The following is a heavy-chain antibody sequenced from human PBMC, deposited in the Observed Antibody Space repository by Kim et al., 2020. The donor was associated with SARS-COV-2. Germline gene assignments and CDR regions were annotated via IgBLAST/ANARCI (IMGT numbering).Heavy chain of an antibody. V-gene: IGHV4-59*01. Sequence: SETLSLTCTVSGGSISSYYWSWIRQPPGKGLEWIGYIYYSGSTNYNPSLKSRVTISVDTSKNQFSLKLSSVTAADTAVYYCARDFRDRYWYFDLWGRGTLVTVSS. CDR2: IYYSGST. CDR1: GGSISSYY. J-gene: IGHJ2*01. CDR3: ARDFRDRYWYFDL.